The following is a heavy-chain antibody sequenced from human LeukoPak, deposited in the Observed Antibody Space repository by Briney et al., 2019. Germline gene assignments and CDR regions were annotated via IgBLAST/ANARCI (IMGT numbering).Heavy chain of an antibody. CDR1: GGSISSGTYY. J-gene: IGHJ4*02. CDR2: IYTSGST. V-gene: IGHV4-61*02. CDR3: AAHSSGSSYYFDY. Sequence: PSQTLSLTCTVSGGSISSGTYYWSWIRQPAGKGLEWIGRIYTSGSTNYNPFLKSGVTISVDTSKNQFSLKLSSVTAADTAVYYCAAHSSGSSYYFDYWGQGTLVTVSS. D-gene: IGHD3-22*01.